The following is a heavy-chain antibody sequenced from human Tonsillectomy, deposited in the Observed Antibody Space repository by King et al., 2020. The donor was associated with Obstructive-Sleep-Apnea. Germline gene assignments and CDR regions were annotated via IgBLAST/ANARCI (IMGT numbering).Heavy chain of an antibody. V-gene: IGHV4-59*01. J-gene: IGHJ4*02. CDR1: GGSLSSYY. CDR3: ARDQGWGLWFFDY. CDR2: IYYSGST. D-gene: IGHD3-10*01. Sequence: VQLQESGPGLVKPSETLSLTCTVSGGSLSSYYWSWIRQPPGKGLEGIVYIYYSGSTNYNPSLKSRVTISVDTSKNQFSLKLSSVTAADTAVYYCARDQGWGLWFFDYWGQGTLVTVSS.